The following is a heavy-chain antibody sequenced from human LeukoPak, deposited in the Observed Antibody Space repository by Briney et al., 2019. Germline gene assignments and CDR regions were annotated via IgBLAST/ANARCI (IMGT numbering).Heavy chain of an antibody. D-gene: IGHD4-23*01. CDR1: GFTFSGYG. CDR2: IWSDGSKK. Sequence: PGGSLRLSCAASGFTFSGYGMHWVRQAPGKGLEWVAFIWSDGSKKYYADSVKGRFTISRDNSKNTLYLQMNSLRAEDTAVYYCAKDLLRWAFDIWGQGTMVTVSS. CDR3: AKDLLRWAFDI. J-gene: IGHJ3*02. V-gene: IGHV3-30*02.